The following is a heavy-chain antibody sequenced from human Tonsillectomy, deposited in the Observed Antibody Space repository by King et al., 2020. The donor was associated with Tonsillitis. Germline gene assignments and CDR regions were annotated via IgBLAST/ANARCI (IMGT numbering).Heavy chain of an antibody. J-gene: IGHJ6*03. CDR2: IGTSGDT. V-gene: IGHV3-13*01. CDR3: ARGVDPPVYSNDYYYYMDV. CDR1: GFTFSNYD. D-gene: IGHD4-11*01. Sequence: VQLVESGGGLVQPGGSLRLSCAASGFTFSNYDMHWVRQATGKGLEWVSAIGTSGDTYYPGSVRGRFTISRENAKNSLYLQMNSLRVEDTAVYYCARGVDPPVYSNDYYYYMDVWGKGTTVAVSS.